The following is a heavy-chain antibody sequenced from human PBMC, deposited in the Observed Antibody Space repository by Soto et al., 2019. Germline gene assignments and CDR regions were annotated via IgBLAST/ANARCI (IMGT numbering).Heavy chain of an antibody. V-gene: IGHV3-30*02. D-gene: IGHD3-3*01. CDR3: AKDGDYDFWSGPPGYYGMDV. CDR2: IRYGGSSK. J-gene: IGHJ6*02. Sequence: GGSLRLSCTASGFTFSGYGGHWVSTAPGKGLEWVATIRYGGSSKYYADSVKGRFTISRDNSKNTLYLQMNSLRAEDTDVYYCAKDGDYDFWSGPPGYYGMDVWGQGTTVTVSS. CDR1: GFTFSGYG.